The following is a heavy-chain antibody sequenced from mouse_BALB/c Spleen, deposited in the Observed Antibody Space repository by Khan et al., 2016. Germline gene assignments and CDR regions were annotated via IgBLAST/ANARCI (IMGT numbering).Heavy chain of an antibody. Sequence: EVELVESGGGLVRPGGSLKLSCAASGFTFSHYGMSWVRQTPDKRLELVASINSNGGNTNYPHSLKARSTISRDKPNNTPYLQMSSLKSEDTAVYNCARERIYSGYTMDYCGQRTSVTVSS. J-gene: IGHJ4*01. CDR2: INSNGGNT. D-gene: IGHD1-1*01. V-gene: IGHV5-6-3*01. CDR1: GFTFSHYG. CDR3: ARERIYSGYTMDY.